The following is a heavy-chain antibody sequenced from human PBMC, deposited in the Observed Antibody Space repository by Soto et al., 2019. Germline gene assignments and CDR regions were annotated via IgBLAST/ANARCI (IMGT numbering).Heavy chain of an antibody. CDR3: ARDTGPNGYNYYYFGMDV. Sequence: QVHLVESGGGVVQPGRSLRHSCAASGFTFSNYAMHWVRQAPGKGLEWVAVISYDGSDKYNANSVKGRFTISRDNSKNTLYLQMNSLRAEDTAVYYCARDTGPNGYNYYYFGMDVWGQGITVTVSS. D-gene: IGHD5-18*01. J-gene: IGHJ6*02. V-gene: IGHV3-30-3*01. CDR1: GFTFSNYA. CDR2: ISYDGSDK.